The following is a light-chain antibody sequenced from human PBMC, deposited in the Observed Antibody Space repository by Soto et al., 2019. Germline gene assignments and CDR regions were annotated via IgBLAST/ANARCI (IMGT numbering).Light chain of an antibody. V-gene: IGKV3-20*01. J-gene: IGKJ2*01. CDR1: QSVGSGY. CDR3: QHYGTSPPDT. Sequence: EIVLTQSPGTLSLSPGERATLSCSASQSVGSGYLAWFQQKAGQTPRLLIYGTSHRPTYIPDWFSASGSGSDFTLTISRVEPEDFGVCYCQHYGTSPPDTVGQGTRLEIK. CDR2: GTS.